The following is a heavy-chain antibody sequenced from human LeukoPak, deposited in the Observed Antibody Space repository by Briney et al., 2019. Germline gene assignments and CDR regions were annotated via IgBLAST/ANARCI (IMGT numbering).Heavy chain of an antibody. CDR2: ISTYNNSI. Sequence: GASVTVSFTASGYTFTIQGISWARQAPGQGLEWMGWISTYNNSINYVQKFQGRVTMTIDTSTRTAYLELRSQRSDDTAVSYCARDSHSGYDYWGQGTLVTVSS. V-gene: IGHV1-18*01. CDR3: ARDSHSGYDY. D-gene: IGHD5-12*01. CDR1: GYTFTIQG. J-gene: IGHJ4*02.